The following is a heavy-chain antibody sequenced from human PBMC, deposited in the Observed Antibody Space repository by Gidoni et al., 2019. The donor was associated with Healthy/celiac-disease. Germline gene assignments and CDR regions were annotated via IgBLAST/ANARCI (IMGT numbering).Heavy chain of an antibody. D-gene: IGHD2-2*02. Sequence: QLQLQESGPGLVKPSETLSLTCTVSGGSISSSRYYWGWIRQPPGKGLAWIGSIYYSGSTYYNPSLKSRVTISVETSKNQFSLKLSSVTAADTAVYYCARDSIVVVPAAIPPTYGMDVWGQGTTVTVSS. V-gene: IGHV4-39*02. CDR3: ARDSIVVVPAAIPPTYGMDV. J-gene: IGHJ6*02. CDR1: GGSISSSRYY. CDR2: IYYSGST.